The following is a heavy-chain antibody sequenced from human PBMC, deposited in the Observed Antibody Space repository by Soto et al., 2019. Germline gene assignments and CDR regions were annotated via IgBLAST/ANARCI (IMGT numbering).Heavy chain of an antibody. Sequence: SQTLSLTCAISGDSVSSNSAAWNWVRQSPSRGLEWLGRTYYRSKWYDDYAVSVKSRITISPDTSKNQFSLHLKSVTPEDTAVYYCARGAGRGYCRGNTCYSPHNYYGMDVWGQGTTVTVSS. D-gene: IGHD2-15*01. CDR2: TYYRSKWYD. CDR1: GDSVSSNSAA. CDR3: ARGAGRGYCRGNTCYSPHNYYGMDV. V-gene: IGHV6-1*01. J-gene: IGHJ6*02.